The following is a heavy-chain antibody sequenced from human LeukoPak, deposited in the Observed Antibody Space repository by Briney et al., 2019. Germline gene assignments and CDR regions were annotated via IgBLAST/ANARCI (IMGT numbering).Heavy chain of an antibody. V-gene: IGHV1-2*02. CDR1: GYTFTGYY. D-gene: IGHD3-22*01. CDR2: INPNSGGT. CDR3: ARGPSNYYDSSGYSFDY. J-gene: IGHJ4*02. Sequence: ASVKVSCKASGYTFTGYYMHWVRQAPGQGLEWMGWINPNSGGTNYAQKFQGRVTMTRDTSISTAYMELSRLRSDDTAVYYCARGPSNYYDSSGYSFDYWGQGTLVTVSS.